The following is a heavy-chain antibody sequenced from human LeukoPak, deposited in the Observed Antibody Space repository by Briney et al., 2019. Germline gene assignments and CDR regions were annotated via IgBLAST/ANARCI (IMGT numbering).Heavy chain of an antibody. Sequence: PGGSLRLSCAASGFTFSSYGMHWVRQAPGKGLEWVAVISYDGSNKKYADSVKGRFTISRDNSKNTLYLKMNSLRAEDTAVYYCTKVGPAGNYYGSGSYPDFWGQGTLVTVSS. CDR2: ISYDGSNK. D-gene: IGHD3-10*01. CDR1: GFTFSSYG. CDR3: TKVGPAGNYYGSGSYPDF. J-gene: IGHJ4*02. V-gene: IGHV3-30*18.